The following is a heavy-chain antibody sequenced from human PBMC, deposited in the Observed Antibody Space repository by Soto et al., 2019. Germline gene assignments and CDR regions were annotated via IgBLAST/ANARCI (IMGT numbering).Heavy chain of an antibody. V-gene: IGHV1-69*01. J-gene: IGHJ6*02. Sequence: QVLLVQSGPEGKKPGSSVKVSFKASGGTFNNYAINWVRQAPGKGLEWMGGIIPTFGTGNRAQKVQGRVTITADESTTTAYMELNSLRSDDTAIYYCASFDGTLVRGGRSSPYEMDVWGQGTTVIVSS. CDR3: ASFDGTLVRGGRSSPYEMDV. CDR1: GGTFNNYA. CDR2: IIPTFGTG. D-gene: IGHD3-10*01.